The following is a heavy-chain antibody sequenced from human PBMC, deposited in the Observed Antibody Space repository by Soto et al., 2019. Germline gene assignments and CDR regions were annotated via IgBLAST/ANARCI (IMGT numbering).Heavy chain of an antibody. D-gene: IGHD2-21*02. Sequence: SETLSLTSIVSGGSISSEYYHWTWIRQSPGKGLEWIGYIHYTGSIMYNPSFKSRLTMAVDTSKNQFSLQLTSVTAADTAVYFCAREDDGGDRDYYGLDVWGQGTTVTVSS. CDR1: GGSISSEYYH. V-gene: IGHV4-30-4*08. J-gene: IGHJ6*02. CDR2: IHYTGSI. CDR3: AREDDGGDRDYYGLDV.